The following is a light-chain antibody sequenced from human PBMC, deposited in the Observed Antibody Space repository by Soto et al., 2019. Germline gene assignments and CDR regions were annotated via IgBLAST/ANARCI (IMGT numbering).Light chain of an antibody. CDR3: QHFGSALYT. CDR2: AAS. V-gene: IGKV3-20*01. Sequence: EIVLTQSPGTLSLSPGERATLSCRASQSVSSSSLAWYQQRPGQAPRLLIYAASSRATGIPDRFSGGGSGTDFTLTINRLEPEDFAVYYCQHFGSALYTFGQGTKLEIK. CDR1: QSVSSSS. J-gene: IGKJ2*01.